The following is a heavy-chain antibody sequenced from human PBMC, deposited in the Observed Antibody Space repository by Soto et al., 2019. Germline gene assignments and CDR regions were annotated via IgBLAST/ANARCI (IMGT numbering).Heavy chain of an antibody. CDR2: ISAYNGNT. D-gene: IGHD3-10*01. CDR1: GYTFTSYG. J-gene: IGHJ5*02. CDR3: ARYYFGSESYYNPPDWYAP. V-gene: IGHV1-18*01. Sequence: ASVKVSCKASGYTFTSYGISWVRQAPGQGLEWMGWISAYNGNTNYAQKLQGRVTMTTDTSTSTAYMELRSLRSDDTAVYYCARYYFGSESYYNPPDWYAPWRRGTLVTVSS.